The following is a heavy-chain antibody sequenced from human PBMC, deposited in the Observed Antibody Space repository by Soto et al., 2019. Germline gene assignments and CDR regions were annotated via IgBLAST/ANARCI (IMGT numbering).Heavy chain of an antibody. D-gene: IGHD2-21*01. J-gene: IGHJ4*02. V-gene: IGHV4-34*01. CDR1: GGSFSGFR. Sequence: QVQLQQWGAGLLKPSETLSLTCAVSGGSFSGFRWSYIRQSPGKGLEWIGEIDHSGITIYNPSLERRVTSSLDTSKNQFSLELNAVTAADTAVYYWARRTLSMMRGAFDFWGQGTLVTVSS. CDR2: IDHSGIT. CDR3: ARRTLSMMRGAFDF.